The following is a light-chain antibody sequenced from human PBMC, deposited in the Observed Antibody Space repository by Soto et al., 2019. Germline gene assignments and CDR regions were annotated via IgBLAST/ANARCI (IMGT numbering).Light chain of an antibody. CDR2: GSS. Sequence: QSVLTQPPSVSGSPGQRITISCTGSSSNIGAGHVVHWYQQFPGRAPNLLIYGSSNRPSGVPDRFSGSKSGTSASLAITGLQAEEEADYYCQSYDTTLSASVFGGGTKLTVL. CDR1: SSNIGAGHV. J-gene: IGLJ2*01. V-gene: IGLV1-40*01. CDR3: QSYDTTLSASV.